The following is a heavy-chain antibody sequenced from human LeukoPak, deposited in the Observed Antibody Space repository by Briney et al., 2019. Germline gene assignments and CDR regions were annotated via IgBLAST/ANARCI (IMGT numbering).Heavy chain of an antibody. CDR2: MFYSGST. J-gene: IGHJ4*02. V-gene: IGHV4-59*08. CDR1: GGSISNYF. Sequence: SETLSLTCTVSGGSISNYFWTWIRQPPGKGLEWIGYMFYSGSTNYNPALRGRVTISIDTSKNHFSLKLSSVTAADTAVYYCARSYSSGSYYVPFDYWGQGTLVTASS. CDR3: ARSYSSGSYYVPFDY. D-gene: IGHD3-10*01.